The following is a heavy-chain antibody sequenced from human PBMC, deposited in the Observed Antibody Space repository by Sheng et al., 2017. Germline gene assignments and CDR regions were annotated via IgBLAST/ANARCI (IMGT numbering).Heavy chain of an antibody. CDR3: AKDPSLVSWYYFDY. J-gene: IGHJ4*02. D-gene: IGHD6-13*01. V-gene: IGHV3-23*01. CDR1: GFTFSSYA. Sequence: EVQLLESGGGLVQPGGSLRLSCAASGFTFSSYAMSWVRQASEGKGLEWVSAISGSGGSTYYADSVKGRFTISRDNSKNTLYLQMNSLRAEDTAVYYCAKDPSLVSWYYFDYWGQGTLVTVSS. CDR2: ISGSGGST.